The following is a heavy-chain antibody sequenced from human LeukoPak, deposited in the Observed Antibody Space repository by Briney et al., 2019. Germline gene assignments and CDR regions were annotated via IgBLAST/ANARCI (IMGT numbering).Heavy chain of an antibody. D-gene: IGHD3-22*01. J-gene: IGHJ4*02. CDR1: GFTFSSYW. Sequence: GGSLRLSCAASGFTFSSYWMSWVRQAPGKGLEWVANIKQDGSEKYYVDSVKGRFTISRDNAKNSLYLQMNSLRAEDTAVYYCARDPIGITTYDSNFNYWGQGTLVTVSS. V-gene: IGHV3-7*01. CDR2: IKQDGSEK. CDR3: ARDPIGITTYDSNFNY.